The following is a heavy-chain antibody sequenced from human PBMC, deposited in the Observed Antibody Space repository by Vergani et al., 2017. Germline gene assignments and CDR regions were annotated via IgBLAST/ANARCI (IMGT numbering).Heavy chain of an antibody. CDR1: GFTFSSHA. Sequence: EVQLLQSEGAVVQPGGSLRLSCVASGFTFSSHAMSWVRQGHGQGLEWVSSIKNTGDSTHYADSVKGRFTISRDNAKNSLYLQMNSLRAEDTAVYHCARPSAPGDYDALDIWGQGTMVTVSS. J-gene: IGHJ3*02. CDR3: ARPSAPGDYDALDI. V-gene: IGHV3-23*01. D-gene: IGHD4-17*01. CDR2: IKNTGDST.